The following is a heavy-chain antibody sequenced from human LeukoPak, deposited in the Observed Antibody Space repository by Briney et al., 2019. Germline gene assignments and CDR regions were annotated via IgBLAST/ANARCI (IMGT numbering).Heavy chain of an antibody. CDR3: ARDLTAVAGQIYYYYGMDV. V-gene: IGHV3-23*01. CDR2: ISGSGGST. Sequence: GGSLRLSCAASGFTFSSYAMSWVRQAPGKGLEWVSAISGSGGSTYYADSVKGRFTISRDNSKNTLYLQMNSLRAEDTAVYYCARDLTAVAGQIYYYYGMDVWGQGTTVTVSS. CDR1: GFTFSSYA. J-gene: IGHJ6*02. D-gene: IGHD6-19*01.